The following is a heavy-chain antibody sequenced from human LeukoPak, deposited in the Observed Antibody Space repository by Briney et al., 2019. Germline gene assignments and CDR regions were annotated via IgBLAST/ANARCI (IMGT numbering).Heavy chain of an antibody. V-gene: IGHV4-59*12. CDR3: ARGRAGGFDI. Sequence: PSETLSLTCTVSGDSISNYYWSWTRQPPGRGLEWIGYIYYSGSTYYNPSLKSRVTISVDRSKNQFSLKLSSVTAADTAVYYCARGRAGGFDIWGQGTMVTVSS. J-gene: IGHJ3*02. CDR1: GDSISNYY. CDR2: IYYSGST.